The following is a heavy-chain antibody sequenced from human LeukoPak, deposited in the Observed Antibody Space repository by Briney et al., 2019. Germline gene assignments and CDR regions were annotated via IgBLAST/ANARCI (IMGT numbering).Heavy chain of an antibody. CDR3: IRSRSGSYGYFDY. D-gene: IGHD3-10*01. V-gene: IGHV3-74*01. Sequence: PGGSLRLSCAASGFTFSSYGMHWVRQAPGKGLVWVSRISPDGSSTSYGDSVKGRFTISRDNAKNTVYLQMNSLRAEDTAVYYCIRSRSGSYGYFDYWGQGTLVTVSS. J-gene: IGHJ4*02. CDR2: ISPDGSST. CDR1: GFTFSSYG.